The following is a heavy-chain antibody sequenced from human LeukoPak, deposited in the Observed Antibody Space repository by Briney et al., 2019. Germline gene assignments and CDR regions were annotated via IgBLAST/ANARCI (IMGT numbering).Heavy chain of an antibody. CDR1: GGSISSGSYY. CDR3: ARARDSSAWYSAFDI. J-gene: IGHJ3*02. Sequence: SETLSLTCTVSGGSISSGSYYWSWIRQPAGKGLEWIGRIYTSGSTNYNPSLKSRVTISVDTSKNQFSLKLSSVTAADTAVYYCARARDSSAWYSAFDIWGQGTMVTVSS. CDR2: IYTSGST. V-gene: IGHV4-61*02. D-gene: IGHD6-19*01.